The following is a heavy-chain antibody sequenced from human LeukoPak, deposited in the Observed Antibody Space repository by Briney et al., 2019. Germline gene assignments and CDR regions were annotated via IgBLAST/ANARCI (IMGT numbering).Heavy chain of an antibody. CDR1: GFTFSSYS. CDR3: ARDGGYCSNDY. CDR2: ITSSSSTI. J-gene: IGHJ4*02. Sequence: PGGSLRLSCAASGFTFSSYSMNWVRQAPGKGLEWISHITSSSSTIYYADSVKGRFTTSRDNAKNSLYLQMNSLRAEDTAVYYCARDGGYCSNDYWGQGTLVTVSS. D-gene: IGHD2-21*01. V-gene: IGHV3-48*01.